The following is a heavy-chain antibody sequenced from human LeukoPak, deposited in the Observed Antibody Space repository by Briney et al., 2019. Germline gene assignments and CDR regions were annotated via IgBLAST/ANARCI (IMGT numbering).Heavy chain of an antibody. J-gene: IGHJ4*02. D-gene: IGHD5-24*01. V-gene: IGHV4-59*01. CDR1: GGSISGYY. CDR3: ARSRDAYILGN. CDR2: IYDSGNT. Sequence: PSETLSLTCTVSGGSISGYYWTWIRQPPGKGLEWIGYIYDSGNTNQNPSLKSRVTISLDTSKIQFSLKLNSVTTADTAVYYCARSRDAYILGNWGQGILVTVSS.